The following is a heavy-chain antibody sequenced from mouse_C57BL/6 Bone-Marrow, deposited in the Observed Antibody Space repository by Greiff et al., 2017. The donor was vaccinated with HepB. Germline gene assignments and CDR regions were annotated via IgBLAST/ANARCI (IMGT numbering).Heavy chain of an antibody. CDR3: ARRGLRLGLYAMDY. CDR1: GYAFTNYL. CDR2: INPGSGGT. D-gene: IGHD2-4*01. Sequence: VQLQQSGAELVRPGTSVKVSCKASGYAFTNYLIEWVKQRPGQGLEWIGVINPGSGGTNYNEKFKGKGTLTADKSSSTAYMQLSSLTSEDSAVYYCARRGLRLGLYAMDYWGQGTSVTFSS. J-gene: IGHJ4*01. V-gene: IGHV1-54*01.